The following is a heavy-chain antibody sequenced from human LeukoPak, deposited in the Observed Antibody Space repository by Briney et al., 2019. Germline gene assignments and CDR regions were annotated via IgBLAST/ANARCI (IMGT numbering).Heavy chain of an antibody. V-gene: IGHV3-30*02. Sequence: GSPRLSCAASGFTFSSYGMHWVRQAPGKGLEWVAFIRYDGSNKYYADSVKGRFTISRDNSKNTLYLQMNSLRAEDATVYYCVSGVAAAGTFDYWGQGTLVTVSS. J-gene: IGHJ4*02. CDR3: VSGVAAAGTFDY. CDR2: IRYDGSNK. D-gene: IGHD6-13*01. CDR1: GFTFSSYG.